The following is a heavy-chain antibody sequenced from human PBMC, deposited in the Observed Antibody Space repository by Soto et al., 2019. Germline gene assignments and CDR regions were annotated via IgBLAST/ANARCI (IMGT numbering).Heavy chain of an antibody. CDR2: MNQHGSDI. V-gene: IGHV3-7*03. Sequence: EVQLVESGGDLVQPGGSLRLSCAASGFTFSSYWMAWVRQSPGKGLEWVASMNQHGSDIQYVDSVRGRFPSSRDNARNLLDLQMNNRRVEDTAIYYCATDTFCPATCYRGHGNWGQGTLVSVSS. CDR3: ATDTFCPATCYRGHGN. J-gene: IGHJ4*02. CDR1: GFTFSSYW. D-gene: IGHD3-10*01.